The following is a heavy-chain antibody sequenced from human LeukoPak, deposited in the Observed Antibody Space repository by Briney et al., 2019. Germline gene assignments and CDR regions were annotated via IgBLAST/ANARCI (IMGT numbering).Heavy chain of an antibody. CDR3: STLTGDDY. V-gene: IGHV3-15*01. CDR2: IKSKTDRGTT. D-gene: IGHD7-27*01. Sequence: GGSLRLSCAASGFTFINAWMSWVRQAPGKGLEWVGRIKSKTDRGTTDYAAPVKGRFTISRDDSKNTLFLQMKSLKTEDTAVYYCSTLTGDDYWGQGTLVTVSS. J-gene: IGHJ4*02. CDR1: GFTFINAW.